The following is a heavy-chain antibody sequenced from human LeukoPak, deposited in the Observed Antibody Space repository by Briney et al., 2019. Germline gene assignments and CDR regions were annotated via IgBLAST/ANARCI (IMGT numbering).Heavy chain of an antibody. J-gene: IGHJ4*02. V-gene: IGHV3-53*01. CDR1: GFTVSSNY. CDR3: ARDDYGDYGFDY. Sequence: GGSLRLSCAASGFTVSSNYMSWVRQAPGKGLEWVSVIYSGGSTYYADSVKGRFAISRDNSKNTLYLQMNSLRAEDTAAYYCARDDYGDYGFDYWGQGTLVTVSS. D-gene: IGHD4-17*01. CDR2: IYSGGST.